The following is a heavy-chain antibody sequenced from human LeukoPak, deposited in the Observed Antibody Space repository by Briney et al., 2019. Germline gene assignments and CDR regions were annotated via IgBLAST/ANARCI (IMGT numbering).Heavy chain of an antibody. V-gene: IGHV3-23*01. D-gene: IGHD6-19*01. CDR3: ARRDTSGWYSLDN. Sequence: GGSLRLSCAASGFTFSSRPMTWVRQAPGKGLECVSSIGAAGTGTYYSDYVKGRFTISRDSSKNTVFLQMDSLRAEDTAIYFCARRDTSGWYSLDNWGRGTLVTVSS. J-gene: IGHJ4*02. CDR1: GFTFSSRP. CDR2: IGAAGTGT.